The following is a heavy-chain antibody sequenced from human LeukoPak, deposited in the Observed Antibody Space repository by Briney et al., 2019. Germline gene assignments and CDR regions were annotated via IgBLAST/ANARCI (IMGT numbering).Heavy chain of an antibody. J-gene: IGHJ4*02. D-gene: IGHD1-26*01. Sequence: PSETLSLTCTVSGGSIRSSYYYWGWIRQPPGKGLEWIGSIYDSGSTYYNPSLKSRVTISVDTSKNQFSLKLSSVTAADTAVYYCAIVRVGSYFDYWGRGTLVTVSS. CDR1: GGSIRSSYYY. CDR2: IYDSGST. V-gene: IGHV4-39*01. CDR3: AIVRVGSYFDY.